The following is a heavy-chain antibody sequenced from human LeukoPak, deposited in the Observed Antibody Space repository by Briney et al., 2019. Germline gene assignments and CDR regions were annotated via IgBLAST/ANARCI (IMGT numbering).Heavy chain of an antibody. Sequence: ASVKVSCKASEYTFTGYYMHWVRQAPGQGLEWMGWINPNSGGTNYAQKFQGRVTMTRDTSISTAYMELSRLRFDDTAVYYCARDPPVAGYYFDYWGQGTLVTVSS. CDR2: INPNSGGT. CDR1: EYTFTGYY. D-gene: IGHD6-19*01. V-gene: IGHV1-2*02. CDR3: ARDPPVAGYYFDY. J-gene: IGHJ4*02.